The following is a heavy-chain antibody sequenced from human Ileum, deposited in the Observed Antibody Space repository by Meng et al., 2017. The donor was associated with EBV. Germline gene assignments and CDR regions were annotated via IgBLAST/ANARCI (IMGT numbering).Heavy chain of an antibody. CDR2: TSHSGST. D-gene: IGHD3-22*01. Sequence: QVQLQERGPGLGKPSETLSLTCAVSGGSIGRSDWWSWVRQPPGKGLEWIGETSHSGSTNYSPSLKSRVTISLDKSKNQLSLKLNSVTAADTAVYYCASSDYYRSDYWGQGTLVTVSS. V-gene: IGHV4-4*02. CDR1: GGSIGRSDW. CDR3: ASSDYYRSDY. J-gene: IGHJ4*02.